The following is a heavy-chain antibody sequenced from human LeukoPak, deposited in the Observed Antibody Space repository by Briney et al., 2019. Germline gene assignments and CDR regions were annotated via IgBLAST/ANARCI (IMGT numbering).Heavy chain of an antibody. D-gene: IGHD2/OR15-2a*01. Sequence: GGSLRLSCAPSGFTFSSHAMSWVRQAPGKGLEWVSVISGNGGNAYYADSVEGRFTISRDNAKNTLYLQVNSLRAEDTAVYYCAKDPRHYSTNAFYFDYWGQGTLVTVYS. V-gene: IGHV3-23*01. CDR1: GFTFSSHA. CDR3: AKDPRHYSTNAFYFDY. J-gene: IGHJ4*02. CDR2: ISGNGGNA.